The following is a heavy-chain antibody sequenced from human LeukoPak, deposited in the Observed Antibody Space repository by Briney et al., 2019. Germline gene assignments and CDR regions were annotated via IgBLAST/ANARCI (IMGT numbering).Heavy chain of an antibody. Sequence: ASVKVSCKASGYTFTSYDINWLRQPTGQGLEWLGWINPNSGGINYAQKFQGRVTMTRDTSISTAYMELSRLRSDDTAVYYCARDRTTGTSHFDHWGQGTLVTVSS. CDR2: INPNSGGI. CDR3: ARDRTTGTSHFDH. CDR1: GYTFTSYD. D-gene: IGHD1-1*01. J-gene: IGHJ4*02. V-gene: IGHV1-2*02.